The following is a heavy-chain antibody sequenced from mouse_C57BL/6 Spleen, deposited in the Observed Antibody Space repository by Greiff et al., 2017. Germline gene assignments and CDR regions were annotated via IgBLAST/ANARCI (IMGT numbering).Heavy chain of an antibody. Sequence: QVQLQQPGAELVRPGTSVKLSCKASGYTFTSYWMHWVKQRPGQGLEWIGVIDPSDSYTNYNQKFKGKATLTVDTSSSTAYMQLSSLTSEDSAVYYCARYDSNGGFDYWGQGTTLTVSS. CDR1: GYTFTSYW. J-gene: IGHJ2*01. CDR3: ARYDSNGGFDY. V-gene: IGHV1-59*01. CDR2: IDPSDSYT. D-gene: IGHD2-5*01.